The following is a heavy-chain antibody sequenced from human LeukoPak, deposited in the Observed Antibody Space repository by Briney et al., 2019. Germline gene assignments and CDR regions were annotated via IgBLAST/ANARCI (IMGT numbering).Heavy chain of an antibody. Sequence: GRSLRLSCAASGFTFSSYAMHWVRQVPGKGLEWVAVISYDGSNKYYADSVKGRFTISRDNSKNTLYLQMNSLRAEDTAVYYCARDHLVGATYFDYWGQGTLVTVSS. J-gene: IGHJ4*02. V-gene: IGHV3-30*01. CDR3: ARDHLVGATYFDY. D-gene: IGHD1-26*01. CDR2: ISYDGSNK. CDR1: GFTFSSYA.